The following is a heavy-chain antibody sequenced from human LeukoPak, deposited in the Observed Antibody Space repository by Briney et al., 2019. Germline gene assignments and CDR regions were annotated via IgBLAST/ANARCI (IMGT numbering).Heavy chain of an antibody. D-gene: IGHD7-27*01. Sequence: PGGSLRLSCAASGFTVSSNYMSWVRQAPGKGLEWVSVIYSGGSTYYADSAKGRFTISRDNSKNTLYLQMNSLRAEDTAVYYCARDLINWGLDYWGQGTLVTVSS. J-gene: IGHJ4*02. CDR3: ARDLINWGLDY. V-gene: IGHV3-66*02. CDR2: IYSGGST. CDR1: GFTVSSNY.